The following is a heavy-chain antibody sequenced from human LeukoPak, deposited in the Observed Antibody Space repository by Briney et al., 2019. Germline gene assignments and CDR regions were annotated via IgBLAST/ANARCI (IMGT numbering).Heavy chain of an antibody. V-gene: IGHV4-59*08. Sequence: PSETLSLTCTVSGGSISSYYWSWIRQPPGKGMEWIGYIYSSGSTNYNPSLKSRVTISVDPSKNQFSLKLISVTAADTAVYYCARRSGNSLWDYWGQGTLVTVSS. D-gene: IGHD4-23*01. CDR2: IYSSGST. J-gene: IGHJ4*02. CDR1: GGSISSYY. CDR3: ARRSGNSLWDY.